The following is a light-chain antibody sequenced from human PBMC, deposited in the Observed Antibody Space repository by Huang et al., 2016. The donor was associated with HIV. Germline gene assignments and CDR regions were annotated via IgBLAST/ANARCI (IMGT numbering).Light chain of an antibody. CDR1: QTISSF. CDR2: VTS. V-gene: IGKV3-11*01. CDR3: QQRSGWPL. Sequence: EIVLTQSPATLSLSPGERATLSCRASQTISSFLAWYQQKHGQAPRLLIYVTSKRATCIPARFSGSGSGTDFTLTISSLEPEDFAVYYCQQRSGWPLFGGGTKVEIK. J-gene: IGKJ4*01.